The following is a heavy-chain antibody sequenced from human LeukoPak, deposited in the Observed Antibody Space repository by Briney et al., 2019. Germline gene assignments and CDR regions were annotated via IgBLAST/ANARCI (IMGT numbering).Heavy chain of an antibody. Sequence: SETLSLTCTVSGYSISSGCYWDWIRQPPGKGLEWIANIYHSGGTYYNPSLKSRVTISVDTSKNQFSLKLSSVTAADTAVYYCARQGGGYCSSTRCYSAFDIWGQGTMVTVSS. V-gene: IGHV4-38-2*02. CDR3: ARQGGGYCSSTRCYSAFDI. D-gene: IGHD2-2*02. CDR2: IYHSGGT. J-gene: IGHJ3*02. CDR1: GYSISSGCY.